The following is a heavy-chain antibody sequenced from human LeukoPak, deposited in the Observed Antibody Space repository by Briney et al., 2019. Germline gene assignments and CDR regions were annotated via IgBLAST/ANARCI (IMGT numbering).Heavy chain of an antibody. CDR2: IYRGGST. J-gene: IGHJ6*03. CDR1: GFTVSNNF. Sequence: GGSLRLSCAASGFTVSNNFMSWVRQAPGKGLEWVSVIYRGGSTYYAVSVKGRFTISRDNSKNTVYLQMNSLRAEDTAVYFCAREAHSYSSMDVWGKGTTATISS. V-gene: IGHV3-53*01. CDR3: AREAHSYSSMDV.